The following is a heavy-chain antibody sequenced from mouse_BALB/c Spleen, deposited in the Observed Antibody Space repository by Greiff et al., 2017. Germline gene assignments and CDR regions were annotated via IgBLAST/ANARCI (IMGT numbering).Heavy chain of an antibody. CDR2: ISYSGST. CDR3: ARDYGSSYVRGYFDY. Sequence: EVKLVESGPGLVKPSQSLSLTCTVTGYSITSDYAWNWIRQFPGNKLEWMGYISYSGSTSYNPSLKSRISITRDTSKNQFFLQLNSVTTEDTATYYCARDYGSSYVRGYFDYWGQGTTLTVSS. D-gene: IGHD1-1*01. CDR1: GYSITSDYA. J-gene: IGHJ2*01. V-gene: IGHV3-2*02.